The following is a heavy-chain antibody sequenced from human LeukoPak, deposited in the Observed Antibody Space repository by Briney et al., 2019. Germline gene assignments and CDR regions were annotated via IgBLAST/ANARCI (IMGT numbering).Heavy chain of an antibody. V-gene: IGHV1-2*02. D-gene: IGHD6-13*01. CDR1: GYTFTGYY. Sequence: ASVKVSCKASGYTFTGYYIHWVRQAPGQGLEWMGWINPNINGTNYAQKFQGRVTMTRDTSISTAYMELSSLRSDDTAVYYCARFRITAATTYWGQGTLVTVSS. CDR3: ARFRITAATTY. J-gene: IGHJ4*02. CDR2: INPNINGT.